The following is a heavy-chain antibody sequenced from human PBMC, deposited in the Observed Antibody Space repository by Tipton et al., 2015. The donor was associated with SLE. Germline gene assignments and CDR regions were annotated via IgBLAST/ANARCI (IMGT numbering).Heavy chain of an antibody. CDR2: IYDSGST. D-gene: IGHD1-26*01. J-gene: IGHJ4*02. CDR3: ARDRLGGPFDY. V-gene: IGHV4-59*01. CDR1: GGSFSGYY. Sequence: TLSLTCNVSGGSFSGYYWNWIRQPPGKGLEWIGYIYDSGSTNFNPSLKSRVIISEDTSKNQFSLKLRSVTAADSAIYYCARDRLGGPFDYWGRGPLVTVSS.